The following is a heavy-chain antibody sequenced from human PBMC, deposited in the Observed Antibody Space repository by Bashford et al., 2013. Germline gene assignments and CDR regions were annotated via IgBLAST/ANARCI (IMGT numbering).Heavy chain of an antibody. Sequence: VRQAPGKGLECVALVSFDGSTEYYADSVKGRFTISRDISRNTLYLQMDSLRLEDTGVYYCAIGSTAGGYWNWLDPWGQGTQVTVSS. J-gene: IGHJ5*02. CDR3: AIGSTAGGYWNWLDP. CDR2: VSFDGSTE. D-gene: IGHD2-21*02. V-gene: IGHV3-30*03.